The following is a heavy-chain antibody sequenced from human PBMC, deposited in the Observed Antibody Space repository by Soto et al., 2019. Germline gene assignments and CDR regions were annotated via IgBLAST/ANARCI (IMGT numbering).Heavy chain of an antibody. J-gene: IGHJ4*02. V-gene: IGHV3-7*01. CDR1: GFTFSSYW. Sequence: GGSLRLSCAASGFTFSSYWMSWVRQAPGKGLEWVANIKQDGSHEYYVDSVRGRFTMSRDNAKNSLYLQMSSLRAEDTAVYYCARGSSVYDSSGYPFDYWGQGSLVTVSS. CDR2: IKQDGSHE. CDR3: ARGSSVYDSSGYPFDY. D-gene: IGHD3-22*01.